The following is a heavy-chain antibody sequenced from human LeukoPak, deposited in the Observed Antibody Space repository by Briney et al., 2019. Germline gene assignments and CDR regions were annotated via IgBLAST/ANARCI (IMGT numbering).Heavy chain of an antibody. V-gene: IGHV1-18*01. J-gene: IGHJ4*02. CDR2: ISPYNGNT. CDR1: GYTFTIYG. Sequence: GASVRVSCKASGYTFTIYGITWVRQAPGQGLEWMGWISPYNGNTNYAQKFQGRVTMTTDTSTSTAYMELRSLRSDDTAVYYCARESTDIVVVPAEGRLDYWGQGTLVTVSS. D-gene: IGHD2-2*01. CDR3: ARESTDIVVVPAEGRLDY.